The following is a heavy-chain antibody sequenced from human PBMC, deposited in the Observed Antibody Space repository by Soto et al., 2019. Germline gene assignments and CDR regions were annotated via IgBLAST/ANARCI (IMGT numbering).Heavy chain of an antibody. D-gene: IGHD1-26*01. V-gene: IGHV4-28*01. CDR1: GYSISSSNW. Sequence: QVQLQESGPGLVKPSDTLSLTCAVSGYSISSSNWWGWIRQPPGKGLEWIGYIYYSGTTYYNPSLQSXXPXSVXASKNQSSLKLTSVTAVDTAVYYCARREIQGPIDYWGQGTLVTVSS. J-gene: IGHJ4*02. CDR2: IYYSGTT. CDR3: ARREIQGPIDY.